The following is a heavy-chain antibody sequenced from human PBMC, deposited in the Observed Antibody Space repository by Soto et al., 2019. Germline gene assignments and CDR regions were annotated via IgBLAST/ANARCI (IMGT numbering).Heavy chain of an antibody. CDR3: ARGRYLEY. CDR2: ISAYNATT. J-gene: IGHJ4*02. D-gene: IGHD1-26*01. CDR1: GYTFTTYG. V-gene: IGHV1-18*01. Sequence: QVHLVQSGDEVKKPGASVKVSCKASGYTFTTYGIAWVRQAPGQGLEWMGWISAYNATTDYAQRLQGRVTVTTDTSTSTAPMELRSLRSDDTAVYYCARGRYLEYWGQGTLVTVSS.